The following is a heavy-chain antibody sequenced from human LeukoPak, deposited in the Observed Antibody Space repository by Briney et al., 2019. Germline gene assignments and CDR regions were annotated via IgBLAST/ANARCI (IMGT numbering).Heavy chain of an antibody. CDR1: GFTFSTYV. CDR3: AKDRGRYYDSSGYYWGYYFDS. J-gene: IGHJ4*02. CDR2: ISGSRGTT. D-gene: IGHD3-22*01. Sequence: GGSLRLSCAASGFTFSTYVVNWVRQAPGKGLEWVSTISGSRGTTYYADSVKGRFTISRDNSKNTLYLQMSSLRAEDTAVYYCAKDRGRYYDSSGYYWGYYFDSWGQGILVTVST. V-gene: IGHV3-23*01.